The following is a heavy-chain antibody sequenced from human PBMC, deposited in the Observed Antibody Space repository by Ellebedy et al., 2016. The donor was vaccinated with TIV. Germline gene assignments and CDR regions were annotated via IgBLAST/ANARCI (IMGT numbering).Heavy chain of an antibody. J-gene: IGHJ4*02. D-gene: IGHD3-10*01. CDR1: GFTFADYA. CDR2: ISWDGGVT. V-gene: IGHV3-43D*03. Sequence: GGSLRLXXAASGFTFADYAMHWVRQAPGKGLEWVSLISWDGGVTYYADSVKGRFTISRDNNKNSLYLQMKSLRTEDTALYYCAKDEEGGYGSGSFDYWGQGTLVTVSS. CDR3: AKDEEGGYGSGSFDY.